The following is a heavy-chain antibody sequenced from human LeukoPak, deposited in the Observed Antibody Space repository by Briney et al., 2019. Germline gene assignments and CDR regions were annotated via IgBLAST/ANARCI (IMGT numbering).Heavy chain of an antibody. CDR2: INPNGGGT. Sequence: ASVKVSCKASGYTFTGYYMHWVRQAPGQGLEWMGWINPNGGGTNYAQKFQGWVTMTRDTSISTAYMELSRLRSDDTAVYYCARAQTPVDYYGSGSYYSNDAFDIWGQGTVVTVSS. CDR1: GYTFTGYY. J-gene: IGHJ3*02. CDR3: ARAQTPVDYYGSGSYYSNDAFDI. V-gene: IGHV1-2*04. D-gene: IGHD3-10*01.